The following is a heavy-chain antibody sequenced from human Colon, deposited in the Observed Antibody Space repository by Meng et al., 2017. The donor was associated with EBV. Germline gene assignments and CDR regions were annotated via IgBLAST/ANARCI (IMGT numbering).Heavy chain of an antibody. D-gene: IGHD2-2*01. J-gene: IGHJ4*02. Sequence: QVQLRESGPGLVKPSETLSLTCSVSGGSVSSETYYWNWIRQPPGRALEWIGYVSYSGGTNYNPSLKNRVTISVDTSKNQVSLRLSSVTAADTAAFYCARAVGPDCSSTSCPFDYWGQGTLVTVSS. CDR2: VSYSGGT. CDR1: GGSVSSETYY. V-gene: IGHV4-61*01. CDR3: ARAVGPDCSSTSCPFDY.